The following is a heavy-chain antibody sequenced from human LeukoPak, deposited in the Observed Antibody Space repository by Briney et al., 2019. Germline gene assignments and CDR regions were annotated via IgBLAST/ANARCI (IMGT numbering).Heavy chain of an antibody. D-gene: IGHD3-3*01. V-gene: IGHV3-21*01. CDR3: ARDSDFWSGYLNYYYYYGMDV. Sequence: GGSLRLSCAASGFTFSSYSMNWVRQAPGKGPEWVSSISSSSSYIYYADSVKGRFTISRDNAKNSLYLQMNSLRAADTAVYYCARDSDFWSGYLNYYYYYGMDVWGQGTTVTVSS. CDR2: ISSSSSYI. CDR1: GFTFSSYS. J-gene: IGHJ6*02.